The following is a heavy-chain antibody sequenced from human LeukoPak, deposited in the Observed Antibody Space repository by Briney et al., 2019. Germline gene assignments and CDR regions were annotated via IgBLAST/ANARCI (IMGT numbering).Heavy chain of an antibody. V-gene: IGHV3-23*01. J-gene: IGHJ6*02. CDR3: AKLVVRGVPPLGMDV. D-gene: IGHD3-10*01. CDR2: ISGSGGST. CDR1: GFTFSSYA. Sequence: PGGSLRLSCAASGFTFSSYAMSWVHQAPGKGLEWVSAISGSGGSTYYADSVKGRFTISRDNSKSTLYLQMNSLRAEDTAVYYCAKLVVRGVPPLGMDVWGQGTTVTVSS.